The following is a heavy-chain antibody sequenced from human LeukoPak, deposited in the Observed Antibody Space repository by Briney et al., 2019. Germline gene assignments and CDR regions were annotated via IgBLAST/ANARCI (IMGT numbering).Heavy chain of an antibody. Sequence: SETLSLTCTVSGGSISSYYWSWIRLPAGKGLEWIGRRYTSGSTNYNPSLRSRVTMSVDTSKNQFSLKLRSVTAADTAIYYCAKSPSSSSGVSDAFTLWGQGTMVTVSS. D-gene: IGHD6-13*01. J-gene: IGHJ3*01. V-gene: IGHV4-4*07. CDR2: RYTSGST. CDR3: AKSPSSSSGVSDAFTL. CDR1: GGSISSYY.